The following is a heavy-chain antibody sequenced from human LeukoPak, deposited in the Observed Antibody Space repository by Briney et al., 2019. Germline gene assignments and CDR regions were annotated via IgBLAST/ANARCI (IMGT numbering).Heavy chain of an antibody. D-gene: IGHD5-24*01. V-gene: IGHV4-61*02. J-gene: IGHJ3*02. CDR2: IYTSGST. Sequence: SETLSLTCTVSGGSISSGSYYWSWIRQPAGKGLEWIGRIYTSGSTNYNPSLKSRVTISVDTSKNQFSLKLSSVTAADTAVYYCARVLGGGEMATIKDAFDIWGQGTMVTVSS. CDR3: ARVLGGGEMATIKDAFDI. CDR1: GGSISSGSYY.